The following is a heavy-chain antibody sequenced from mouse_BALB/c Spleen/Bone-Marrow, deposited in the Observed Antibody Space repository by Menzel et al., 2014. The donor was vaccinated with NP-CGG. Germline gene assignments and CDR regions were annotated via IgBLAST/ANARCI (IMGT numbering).Heavy chain of an antibody. D-gene: IGHD2-14*01. CDR3: ARVIRYESYFDY. Sequence: VMLVESGPGLVAPSQSLSITCTVSGFSLTSYGVHWVRQPPGKGLEWLGVIWAGGSTNYSSALMSRLSISKDNSKSQVFLKMNSLQTDGTAMYYCARVIRYESYFDYWGQGTTLTVSS. J-gene: IGHJ2*01. CDR2: IWAGGST. V-gene: IGHV2-9*02. CDR1: GFSLTSYG.